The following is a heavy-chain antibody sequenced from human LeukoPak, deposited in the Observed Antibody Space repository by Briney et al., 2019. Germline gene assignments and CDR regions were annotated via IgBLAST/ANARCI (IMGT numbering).Heavy chain of an antibody. CDR2: FSESGGST. J-gene: IGHJ4*02. CDR3: AKDGEGSGSPDS. Sequence: GGSLTLSCAACGFTFSIYDRSCVRQATGRGLEWVSSFSESGGSTYYADSVKGRFTISRDNSKNTLYLQMNSLRDEDTAVYYCAKDGEGSGSPDSCGPGNLVTVSS. D-gene: IGHD3-10*01. CDR1: GFTFSIYD. V-gene: IGHV3-23*01.